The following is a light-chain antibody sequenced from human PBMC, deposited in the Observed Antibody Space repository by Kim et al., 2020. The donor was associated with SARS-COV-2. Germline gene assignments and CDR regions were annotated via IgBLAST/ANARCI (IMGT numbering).Light chain of an antibody. V-gene: IGLV2-14*04. J-gene: IGLJ2*01. CDR3: TSYRTTTTSVV. CDR1: RSDMADYKF. Sequence: QPISISCSGPRSDMADYKFVAWYQQRPGQAPKLLIYDLTKRPSGISNRFSGSKSGNAASLTISGLQPEDEADYYCTSYRTTTTSVVFGGGTQLTVL. CDR2: DLT.